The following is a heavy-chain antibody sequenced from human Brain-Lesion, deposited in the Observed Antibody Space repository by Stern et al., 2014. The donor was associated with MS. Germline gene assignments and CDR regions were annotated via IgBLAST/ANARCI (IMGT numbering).Heavy chain of an antibody. Sequence: EVQLVESVGGLVQPGGSLRLSCAASGFTFSNYWMHWGRQAPGKGLVWVSRVNNDGRRTSYAGSVKGRFTMSRDNAKNTLYLQMNSLRVEDTAIYYCARGERWFDSWGQGTLVTVSS. CDR1: GFTFSNYW. J-gene: IGHJ5*01. CDR3: ARGERWFDS. CDR2: VNNDGRRT. D-gene: IGHD3-10*01. V-gene: IGHV3-74*02.